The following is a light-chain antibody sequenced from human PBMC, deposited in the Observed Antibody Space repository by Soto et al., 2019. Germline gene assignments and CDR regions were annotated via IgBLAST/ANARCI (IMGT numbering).Light chain of an antibody. J-gene: IGKJ1*01. Sequence: EIVMTQSPDTLSASPGERTTLSCRASQSVSSNFAWYQQKPDQAPRLLIYGASPRATGIPARVSGTGSGTEFTLTISSLQYEDFAFCYCQQYNNWPETVGQGTEVEIK. V-gene: IGKV3-15*01. CDR1: QSVSSN. CDR2: GAS. CDR3: QQYNNWPET.